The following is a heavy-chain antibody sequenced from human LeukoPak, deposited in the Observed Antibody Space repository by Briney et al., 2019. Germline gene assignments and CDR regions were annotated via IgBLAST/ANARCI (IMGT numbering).Heavy chain of an antibody. CDR1: GYTFTSYD. CDR2: ISAYNGNT. Sequence: ASVKVSCKASGYTFTSYDINWVRQAPGQGLEWMGWISAYNGNTNYAQKLQGRVTMTTDTSTSTAYMELRSLRSDDTAVYYCARDVPVVVPAGPPHREAFDIWGQGTMVTVSS. V-gene: IGHV1-18*01. J-gene: IGHJ3*02. CDR3: ARDVPVVVPAGPPHREAFDI. D-gene: IGHD2-2*01.